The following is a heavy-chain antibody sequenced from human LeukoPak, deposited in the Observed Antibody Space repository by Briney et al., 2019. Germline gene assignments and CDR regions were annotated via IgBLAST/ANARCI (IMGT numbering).Heavy chain of an antibody. D-gene: IGHD4/OR15-4a*01. J-gene: IGHJ4*02. CDR3: ARRAGAYSHPYDY. V-gene: IGHV3-53*01. CDR2: IYSDNT. Sequence: GGSLRLSCTVSGFTVSSNSMSWVRQAPGKGLEWVSFIYSDNTHYSDSVKGRFTISRDNSKNTLYLQMNSLRAEDTAVYYCARRAGAYSHPYDYWGQGTLVSVSS. CDR1: GFTVSSNS.